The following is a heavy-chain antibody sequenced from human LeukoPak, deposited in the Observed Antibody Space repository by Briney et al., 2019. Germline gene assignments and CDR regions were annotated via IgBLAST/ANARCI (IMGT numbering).Heavy chain of an antibody. J-gene: IGHJ4*02. D-gene: IGHD3-10*01. CDR1: GFTFTDAW. V-gene: IGHV3-15*01. CDR2: VKSKTEGGTT. Sequence: GGSLRLSCAASGFTFTDAWMSWVRQAPGEGLEWVGRVKSKTEGGTTDYAAPVKGRFTISRDDSKNTLYLQMNSLKTEDTAVYYCTTDILLRFGESKRTRDYWGQGTLVTVSS. CDR3: TTDILLRFGESKRTRDY.